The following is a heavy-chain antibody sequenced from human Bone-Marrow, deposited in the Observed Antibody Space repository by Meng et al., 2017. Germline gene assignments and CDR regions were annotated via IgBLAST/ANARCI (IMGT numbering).Heavy chain of an antibody. J-gene: IGHJ4*02. CDR1: GGSISSGDYY. D-gene: IGHD5-24*01. CDR2: IYYSGST. V-gene: IGHV4-30-4*01. Sequence: QVQMPELGPGLGKPSQTLSLTCTFSGGSISSGDYYWSWIRQPPGRGLEWIGYIYYSGSTYYNPSLRSRVTISVDTSKNQFSLILTSVTAADTAVYFCARVETATTNPYFDYWGQGTLVTVSS. CDR3: ARVETATTNPYFDY.